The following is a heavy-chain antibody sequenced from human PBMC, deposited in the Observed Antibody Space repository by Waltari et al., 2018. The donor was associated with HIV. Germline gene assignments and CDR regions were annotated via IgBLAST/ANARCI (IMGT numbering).Heavy chain of an antibody. V-gene: IGHV1-69-2*01. CDR1: GYKFTSYY. CDR2: VDPETGDT. J-gene: IGHJ4*02. D-gene: IGHD1-1*01. Sequence: QSGTPVVKARTGLTVAWRVSGYKFTSYYLPWVKTPPTNSFEGVGRVDPETGDTLYGDHFQTRVTISVDSSSKTSFLKISDVTTDDSAVYYCLSDAGIWGQGSQVTV. CDR3: LSDAGI.